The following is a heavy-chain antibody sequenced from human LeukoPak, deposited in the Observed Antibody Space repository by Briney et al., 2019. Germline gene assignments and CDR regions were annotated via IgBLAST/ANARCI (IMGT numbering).Heavy chain of an antibody. D-gene: IGHD2-15*01. CDR1: GGSISSGDYY. V-gene: IGHV4-30-4*08. CDR3: ARVRSGGFNYYVMDV. CDR2: IYYSGST. Sequence: SETLSLTGTVSGGSISSGDYYWSWIRQPPGKGLEWIGYIYYSGSTYYNPSLKSRVTISVDTSKNQFSLKLGSVTAADTAVYYCARVRSGGFNYYVMDVWGQGTTVTVSS. J-gene: IGHJ6*02.